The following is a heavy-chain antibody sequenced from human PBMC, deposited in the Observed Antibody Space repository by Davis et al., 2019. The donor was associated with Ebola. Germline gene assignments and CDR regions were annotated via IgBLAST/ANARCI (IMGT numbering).Heavy chain of an antibody. CDR3: ARVRGSYGAYFDY. Sequence: MPSATLSLTCTVSGGSISSYYWSWIRQPPGKGLEWIGYIYYSGSTNYNPSLKSRVTISVDTSKNQFSLKLSSVTAADTAVYYCARVRGSYGAYFDYWGQGTLVTVSS. CDR2: IYYSGST. D-gene: IGHD1-26*01. J-gene: IGHJ4*02. V-gene: IGHV4-59*12. CDR1: GGSISSYY.